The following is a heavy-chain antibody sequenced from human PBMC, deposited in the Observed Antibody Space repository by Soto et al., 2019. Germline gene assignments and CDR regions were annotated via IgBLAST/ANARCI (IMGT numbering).Heavy chain of an antibody. CDR2: SSGYNGHT. V-gene: IGHV1-18*01. J-gene: IGHJ4*02. Sequence: QVQLVQSGAEVKKPGASVKVSCKASGYTFTSYGISWVRQAPGQGLEWMGWSSGYNGHTNYAQKLQGRVTMTTDTSTSTAYMELGSLRSDDTAVYYCARVDYDSWSGQHYYFDYWGQGTLVTVSS. D-gene: IGHD3-3*01. CDR1: GYTFTSYG. CDR3: ARVDYDSWSGQHYYFDY.